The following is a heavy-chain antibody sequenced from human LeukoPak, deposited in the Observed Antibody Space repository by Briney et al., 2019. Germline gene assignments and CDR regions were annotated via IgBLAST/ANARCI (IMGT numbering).Heavy chain of an antibody. CDR1: GGSFSGYY. Sequence: PSETLSLTCAVYGGSFSGYYWSWIRQPPGKGLEWIGEINHSGSTNYNPSLKSRVTISVDTSKNQFSLKLSSVTAADTAVYYCARHGLRRVWFGELLLYGYFDCWGQGTLVTVSS. CDR3: ARHGLRRVWFGELLLYGYFDC. V-gene: IGHV4-34*01. J-gene: IGHJ4*02. D-gene: IGHD3-10*01. CDR2: INHSGST.